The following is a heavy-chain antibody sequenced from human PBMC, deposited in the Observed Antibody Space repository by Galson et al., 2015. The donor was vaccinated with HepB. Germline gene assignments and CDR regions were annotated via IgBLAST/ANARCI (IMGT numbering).Heavy chain of an antibody. CDR3: ARGRGSSWYA. V-gene: IGHV3-7*03. CDR2: INHDGNEK. CDR1: GFTFSSYW. Sequence: SLRLSCAASGFTFSSYWMSWVRQAPGKGLEWVANINHDGNEKYFVDSVKGRFTISRDNAKNSLYLQMNSLRADDTAVYYCARGRGSSWYAWGQGTLVTVSS. D-gene: IGHD6-13*01. J-gene: IGHJ4*02.